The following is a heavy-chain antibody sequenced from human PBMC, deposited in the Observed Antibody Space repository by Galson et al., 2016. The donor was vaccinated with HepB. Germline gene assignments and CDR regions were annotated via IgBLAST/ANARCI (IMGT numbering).Heavy chain of an antibody. CDR2: ISFDGSDK. CDR3: ARAPGGGFAWGPLDY. D-gene: IGHD5-24*01. J-gene: IGHJ4*02. CDR1: GFTFSSYA. Sequence: SLRLSCAASGFTFSSYAVHWVRQAPGKGLEWVAVISFDGSDKKYADSVKGRFTISRDNSKNTLYLQMNSLRPEETALYYCARAPGGGFAWGPLDYWGQGTLVTVSS. V-gene: IGHV3-30*04.